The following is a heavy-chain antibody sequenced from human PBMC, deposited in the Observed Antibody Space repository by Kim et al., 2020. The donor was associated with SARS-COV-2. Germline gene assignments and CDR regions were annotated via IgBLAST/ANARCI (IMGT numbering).Heavy chain of an antibody. Sequence: ASVKVSCKASGYTFTSYGLTWVRQAPGQGLEWMGWISGYNGDTNYAQKVQGRVTVTTDTSTSTSYMELRGLRSDDTAVYYCARKGPQQPLDYWGQGTLVTVSS. D-gene: IGHD1-1*01. CDR2: ISGYNGDT. V-gene: IGHV1-18*01. CDR3: ARKGPQQPLDY. J-gene: IGHJ4*02. CDR1: GYTFTSYG.